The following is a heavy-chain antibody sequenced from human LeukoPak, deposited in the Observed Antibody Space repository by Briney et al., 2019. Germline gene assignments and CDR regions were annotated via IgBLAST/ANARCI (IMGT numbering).Heavy chain of an antibody. CDR2: ISSSSSYI. D-gene: IGHD3-16*02. Sequence: GGPLRLSCAASGFTFSSYSMNWVRQAPGKGLEWVSSISSSSSYIYYADSVKGRFTISRDNAKNSLYLQMNSLRAEDTAVYYCARVGIMITFGGVIAPLDYWGQGTLVTVSS. CDR3: ARVGIMITFGGVIAPLDY. J-gene: IGHJ4*02. CDR1: GFTFSSYS. V-gene: IGHV3-21*01.